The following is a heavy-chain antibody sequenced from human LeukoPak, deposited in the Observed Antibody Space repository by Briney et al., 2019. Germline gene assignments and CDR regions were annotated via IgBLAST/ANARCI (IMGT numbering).Heavy chain of an antibody. CDR1: GYIFTGFY. Sequence: ASLKVSCKASGYIFTGFYMHWGRQAPGQGPEWMGWSNPNNGDTKYAQKFHDRVTMTTDTSPTTASMELTRLTSDATPFYYCARSGQLLSGGNWFDPWGQGALVTVSS. CDR3: ARSGQLLSGGNWFDP. D-gene: IGHD2-2*01. CDR2: SNPNNGDT. V-gene: IGHV1-2*02. J-gene: IGHJ5*02.